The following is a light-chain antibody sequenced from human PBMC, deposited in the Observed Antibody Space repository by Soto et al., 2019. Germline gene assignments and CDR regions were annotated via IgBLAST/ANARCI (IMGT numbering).Light chain of an antibody. CDR3: QQAYSFPIT. CDR2: GAS. V-gene: IGKV1D-12*01. J-gene: IGKJ5*01. CDR1: QDIASY. Sequence: DIQVTQSPSSVSASVGDRVTITCRASQDIASYLAWYQHKPGRTPQLLLHGASRLQSGVPARFSGSGSGTDFTLSINSLQPEDFATYYCQQAYSFPITFGQGTRLEIK.